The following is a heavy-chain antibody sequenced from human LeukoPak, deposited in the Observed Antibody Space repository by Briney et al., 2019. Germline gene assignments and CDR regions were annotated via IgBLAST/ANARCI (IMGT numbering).Heavy chain of an antibody. J-gene: IGHJ4*02. CDR2: IYYTGST. CDR1: GPSVCPASYL. CDR3: ARARDSSGHYSDY. V-gene: IGHV4-61*01. Sequence: SGTLSLNCPVSGPSVCPASYLSSYTSHPPGTDLARHGYIYYTGSTNYNPSLKSRVSISVDTSKNQFALKLSSVTAADTAVYYCARARDSSGHYSDYWGQGTLVTVSS. D-gene: IGHD3-22*01.